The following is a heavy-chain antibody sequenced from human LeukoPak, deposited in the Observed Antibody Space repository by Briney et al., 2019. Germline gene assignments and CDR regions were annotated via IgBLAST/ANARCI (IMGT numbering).Heavy chain of an antibody. J-gene: IGHJ6*03. CDR3: ARDRVGQQLVGRKYYYYYMDV. V-gene: IGHV4-59*01. CDR1: GGSISSYY. D-gene: IGHD6-13*01. CDR2: MYYSGST. Sequence: SETLSLICTVSGGSISSYYWSWIRQPPGKGLEWIGYMYYSGSTNYNPSLKSRVTISVDMSKNQVSLKLSSVTAADTTVYYCARDRVGQQLVGRKYYYYYMDVWGKGTTVTISS.